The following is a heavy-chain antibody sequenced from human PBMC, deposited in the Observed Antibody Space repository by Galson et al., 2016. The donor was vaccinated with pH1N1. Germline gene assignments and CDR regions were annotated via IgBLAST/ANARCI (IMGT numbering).Heavy chain of an antibody. Sequence: CAISGDSVSSNSATWNWIRQSPSRGLEWLGRTYYRSKWYNDYAESVKSRIIISPDTSKNQLSLQLNSVTPADTAVYYCARGVIDYDFWSGYQDHAAFDIWGQGTWSLSLQ. V-gene: IGHV6-1*01. D-gene: IGHD3-3*01. CDR2: TYYRSKWYN. J-gene: IGHJ3*02. CDR1: GDSVSSNSAT. CDR3: ARGVIDYDFWSGYQDHAAFDI.